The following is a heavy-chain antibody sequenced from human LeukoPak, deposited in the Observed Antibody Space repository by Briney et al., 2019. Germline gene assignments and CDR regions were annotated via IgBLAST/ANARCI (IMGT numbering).Heavy chain of an antibody. Sequence: GGSLRLSCAASGFTFDDYAMHWARQAPGKGLEWVSGISWNSGSIGYADSVKGRFTISRDNAKNSLYLQMNSLRAEDTALYYCAKGRYYYDSSGYPIYYGMDVWGQGTTVTVSS. CDR2: ISWNSGSI. D-gene: IGHD3-22*01. CDR3: AKGRYYYDSSGYPIYYGMDV. V-gene: IGHV3-9*01. J-gene: IGHJ6*02. CDR1: GFTFDDYA.